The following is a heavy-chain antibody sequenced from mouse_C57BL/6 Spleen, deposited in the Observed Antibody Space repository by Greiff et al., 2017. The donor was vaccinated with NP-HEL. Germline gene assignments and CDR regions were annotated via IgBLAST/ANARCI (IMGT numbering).Heavy chain of an antibody. CDR1: GYTFTSYW. J-gene: IGHJ2*01. Sequence: QVQLQQPGAELVKPGASVKLSCKASGYTFTSYWMQWVKQRPGQGLAWIGEIDPSDSYTTYNQKFKGKATFTVDTSSSTAYMQLSSLTSEDSAVYYCAYYSNYERTFDYWGKGTTLTVSS. CDR2: IDPSDSYT. D-gene: IGHD2-5*01. V-gene: IGHV1-50*01. CDR3: AYYSNYERTFDY.